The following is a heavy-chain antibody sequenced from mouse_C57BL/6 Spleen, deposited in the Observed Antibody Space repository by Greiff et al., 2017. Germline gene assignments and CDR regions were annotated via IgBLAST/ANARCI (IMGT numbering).Heavy chain of an antibody. V-gene: IGHV1-80*01. CDR2: LYPGDGDT. CDR1: GYAFSSYW. D-gene: IGHD2-10*02. Sequence: VQLQQSGAELVKPGASVKISCKASGYAFSSYWMNWVKQRPGKGLEWIGQLYPGDGDTNYNGKFKGKATLTADKSSSTAYMQLSSLTSEDSAVYFCARGGSVWDYAIDYWGQGTSVTVSS. CDR3: ARGGSVWDYAIDY. J-gene: IGHJ4*01.